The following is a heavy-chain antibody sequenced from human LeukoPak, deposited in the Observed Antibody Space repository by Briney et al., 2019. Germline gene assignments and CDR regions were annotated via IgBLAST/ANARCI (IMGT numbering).Heavy chain of an antibody. CDR1: GFTFRSYA. J-gene: IGHJ4*02. Sequence: GRSLRLSCAASGFTFRSYAMHWVRQAPGKGLVWVAVISYDGSNKYYADSVKGRFTISRDNSKNTLYLQMNSLRAEDTAVHYCARDLDGTMHDGDYWGQGTLVTVSS. D-gene: IGHD1-14*01. CDR3: ARDLDGTMHDGDY. CDR2: ISYDGSNK. V-gene: IGHV3-30-3*01.